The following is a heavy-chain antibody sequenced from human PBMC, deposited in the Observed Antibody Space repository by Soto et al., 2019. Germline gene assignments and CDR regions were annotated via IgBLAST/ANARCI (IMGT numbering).Heavy chain of an antibody. CDR3: ASGRYCSGGSCRLNYYYGMDV. J-gene: IGHJ6*02. D-gene: IGHD2-15*01. CDR2: IIPIFGTA. CDR1: GGTFSSYA. V-gene: IGHV1-69*01. Sequence: QVQLVQSGAEVKKPGSSVKVSRKASGGTFSSYAISWVRQAPGQGLEWMGGIIPIFGTANYAQKFQGRVTITADESTSTAYMELSSLRSEDTAVYYCASGRYCSGGSCRLNYYYGMDVWGQGTTVTVSS.